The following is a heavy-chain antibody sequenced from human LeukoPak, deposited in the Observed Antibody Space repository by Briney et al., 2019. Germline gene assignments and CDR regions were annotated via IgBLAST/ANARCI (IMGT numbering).Heavy chain of an antibody. J-gene: IGHJ4*02. D-gene: IGHD6-6*01. Sequence: PGRSLRLSCAGSGFTFSSYWMHWIGQAPGKGLVWVARVNGDGSTTNYADSVKGRFTISRDNAKSTLYLQMNSLRAEDTAVYYCTRAMYTSSSLFDYWGQGTPVTVSS. V-gene: IGHV3-74*01. CDR2: VNGDGSTT. CDR3: TRAMYTSSSLFDY. CDR1: GFTFSSYW.